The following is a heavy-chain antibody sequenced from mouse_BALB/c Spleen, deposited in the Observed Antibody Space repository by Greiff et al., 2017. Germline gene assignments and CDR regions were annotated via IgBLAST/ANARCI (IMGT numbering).Heavy chain of an antibody. CDR2: IYPGDGDT. Sequence: VQLQQSGAELARPGASVKLSCKASGYTFTSYWMQWVKQRPGQGLEWIGAIYPGDGDTRYTQKFKGKATLTADKSSSTAYMQLSSLASEDSAVYYCAIIYYDYQGYAMDYWGQGTSVTVSS. CDR3: AIIYYDYQGYAMDY. D-gene: IGHD2-4*01. J-gene: IGHJ4*01. CDR1: GYTFTSYW. V-gene: IGHV1-87*01.